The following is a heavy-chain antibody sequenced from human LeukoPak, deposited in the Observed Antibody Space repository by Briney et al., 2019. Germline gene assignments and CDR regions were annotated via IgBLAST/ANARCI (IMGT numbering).Heavy chain of an antibody. Sequence: PSETLSLTCAVYGGSFSGYYWSWIRQPPGKGLEWIGEINHSGSTNYNPSLKSRVTISVDTSKNQFSLKLSSVTAADTAVYYCASVYDSSGYYPFWGQGTLVTVSS. V-gene: IGHV4-34*01. D-gene: IGHD3-22*01. CDR2: INHSGST. CDR3: ASVYDSSGYYPF. J-gene: IGHJ4*02. CDR1: GGSFSGYY.